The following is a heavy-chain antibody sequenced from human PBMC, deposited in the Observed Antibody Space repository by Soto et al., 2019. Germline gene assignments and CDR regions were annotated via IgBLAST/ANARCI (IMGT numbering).Heavy chain of an antibody. Sequence: GGSLRLSCAASGFTFTDHYIDWVRQAPGKGLEWVGRARNKANSYTTEYAASVKGRCTISRDDSKNSAYLQMNSLNTEDTAVYYCVRVEKQLGTTFFDHWGQGILVPSP. CDR3: VRVEKQLGTTFFDH. D-gene: IGHD1-1*01. V-gene: IGHV3-72*01. CDR1: GFTFTDHY. J-gene: IGHJ4*02. CDR2: ARNKANSYTT.